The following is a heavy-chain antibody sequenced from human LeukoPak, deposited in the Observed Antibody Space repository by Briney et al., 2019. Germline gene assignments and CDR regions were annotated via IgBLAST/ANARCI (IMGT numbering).Heavy chain of an antibody. J-gene: IGHJ4*02. CDR3: ARGGWSLDY. Sequence: SETLSLTCTVPDNSITSCYWTWIRQPPGKGLEWIGYIGYTGSTNYNPSLKSRVTISVEKSKNQFSLKLNSVTAADTGMYYCARGGWSLDYWGQGTLVTVSS. CDR2: IGYTGST. CDR1: DNSITSCY. V-gene: IGHV4-59*01. D-gene: IGHD2-15*01.